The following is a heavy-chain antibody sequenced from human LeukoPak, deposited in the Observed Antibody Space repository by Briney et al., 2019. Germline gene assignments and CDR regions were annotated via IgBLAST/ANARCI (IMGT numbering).Heavy chain of an antibody. CDR2: IYYSGST. Sequence: SETLSLTCTVSGGSIISSSYYWGWIRQPPGKGLEWIGTIYYSGSTYYNPSLRSRITISVDTSKKQFSLKLNSVTAADTAVYYCARGLNYYDSSGYFDYWGQGTLVTVSS. CDR1: GGSIISSSYY. J-gene: IGHJ4*02. V-gene: IGHV4-39*07. CDR3: ARGLNYYDSSGYFDY. D-gene: IGHD3-22*01.